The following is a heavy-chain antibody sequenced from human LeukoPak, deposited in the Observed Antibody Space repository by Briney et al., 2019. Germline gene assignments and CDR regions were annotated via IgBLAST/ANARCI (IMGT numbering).Heavy chain of an antibody. D-gene: IGHD4-17*01. CDR3: AREWEGTTVTGPNWFDP. CDR2: IYTSGST. Sequence: SQTLSLTCTVSGGSISSGSYYWSWIRQPAGKGLEWIGRIYTSGSTNYNPSLKSRVTISVDTSKNQFSLKLSSVTAADTAVYYCAREWEGTTVTGPNWFDPWGQGTLVTVSS. J-gene: IGHJ5*02. V-gene: IGHV4-61*02. CDR1: GGSISSGSYY.